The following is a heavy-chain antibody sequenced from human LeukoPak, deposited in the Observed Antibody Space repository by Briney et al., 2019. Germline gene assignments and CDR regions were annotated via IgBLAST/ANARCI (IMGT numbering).Heavy chain of an antibody. CDR2: INSDGSST. D-gene: IGHD3-10*01. CDR3: ARIRSHGYFDY. CDR1: GFTFSSYW. V-gene: IGHV3-74*01. J-gene: IGHJ4*02. Sequence: GGSLRLSCAASGFTFSSYWMHWVRQAPGEGLVWVSRINSDGSSTSYADSVKGRFTISRDNAKNTLYLQMNSLRAEDTAVYYCARIRSHGYFDYWGQGTLVTVSS.